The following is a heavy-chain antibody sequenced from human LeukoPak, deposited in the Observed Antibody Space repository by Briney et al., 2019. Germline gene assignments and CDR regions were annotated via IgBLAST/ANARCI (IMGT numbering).Heavy chain of an antibody. CDR1: GFTFSSYG. CDR3: AKRSSTKSGSPDGFDY. V-gene: IGHV3-30*18. CDR2: ISYDGSNK. J-gene: IGHJ4*02. Sequence: PGGSLRLSCAASGFTFSSYGMHWVRQAPGKGLEWVAVISYDGSNKYYADSVKGRFTISRDNSKNTLYLQMNSLRAEDTAVYYCAKRSSTKSGSPDGFDYWGQGTLVTVSS. D-gene: IGHD1-26*01.